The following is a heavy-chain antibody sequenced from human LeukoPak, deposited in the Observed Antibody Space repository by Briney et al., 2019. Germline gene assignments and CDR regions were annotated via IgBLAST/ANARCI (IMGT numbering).Heavy chain of an antibody. J-gene: IGHJ4*01. V-gene: IGHV4-34*01. D-gene: IGHD3-3*01. CDR3: AKSSFGGYYLYY. CDR1: GGSFSGYY. Sequence: SETLSLTCAVYGGSFSGYYWSWIRQPPGKGLEWIGEINHSGSTNYNPSLKSRVTISVDTSKNQFSLKLSSVTAADTAVYYCAKSSFGGYYLYYWGQGTLVTVSS. CDR2: INHSGST.